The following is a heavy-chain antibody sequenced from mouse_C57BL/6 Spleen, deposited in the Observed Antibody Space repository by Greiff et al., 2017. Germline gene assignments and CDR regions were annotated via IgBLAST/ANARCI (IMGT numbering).Heavy chain of an antibody. CDR3: ARREGYYYGSNAMDY. V-gene: IGHV1-55*01. Sequence: VQLQQPGAELVKPGASVKMSCKASGYTFTSYWITWVKQRPGHGLAWIGDIYPGSGSTNYNEKFKSKATLTVDTSSSTAYMELSSLTSEDSAVYYCARREGYYYGSNAMDYGGQGTSVTVSS. D-gene: IGHD1-1*01. CDR2: IYPGSGST. J-gene: IGHJ4*01. CDR1: GYTFTSYW.